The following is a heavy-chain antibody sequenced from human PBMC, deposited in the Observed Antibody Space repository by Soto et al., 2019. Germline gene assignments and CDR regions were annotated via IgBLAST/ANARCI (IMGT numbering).Heavy chain of an antibody. D-gene: IGHD5-18*01. CDR1: GFTFSSYA. J-gene: IGHJ4*02. CDR3: TKDRGYSFRPSYYFDY. V-gene: IGHV3-23*01. CDR2: ISGSGGST. Sequence: EVQLLESGGGLVQPGGSLRLSCAASGFTFSSYAMSWVRQAPGKGLEWVSAISGSGGSTYYADSVKGRFTISRDNSKNTLYLQMNSLRAEDTAVYYCTKDRGYSFRPSYYFDYWGQGTLVTVSS.